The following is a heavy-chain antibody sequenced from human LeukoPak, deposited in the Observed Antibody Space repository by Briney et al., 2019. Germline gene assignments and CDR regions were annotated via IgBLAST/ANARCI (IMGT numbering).Heavy chain of an antibody. Sequence: QPGGSLRLSCAASGFTFSSYWMSWVRQAPGKGLEWVANIKQDGSEKYYVDSVKGRFTISRDNAKNSLYLQMNSLRAEDTAVYYCARDQWYSGTAQYYYYMDVWGKGTTVTISS. D-gene: IGHD1-26*01. J-gene: IGHJ6*03. CDR1: GFTFSSYW. CDR3: ARDQWYSGTAQYYYYMDV. V-gene: IGHV3-7*01. CDR2: IKQDGSEK.